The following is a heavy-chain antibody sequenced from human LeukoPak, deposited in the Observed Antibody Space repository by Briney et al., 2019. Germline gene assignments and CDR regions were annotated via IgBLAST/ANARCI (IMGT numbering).Heavy chain of an antibody. CDR1: GGSISSYY. Sequence: SVTLSLTCTVSGGSISSYYWSWIRQPAGKGLEWIGRIYTSGSTNYNPSLKSRVTMSVDTSKNQFSLKLSSVTAADTAVYYCARGPAYYDILNGMDVWGKGTTVTVSS. D-gene: IGHD3-9*01. V-gene: IGHV4-4*07. CDR3: ARGPAYYDILNGMDV. J-gene: IGHJ6*04. CDR2: IYTSGST.